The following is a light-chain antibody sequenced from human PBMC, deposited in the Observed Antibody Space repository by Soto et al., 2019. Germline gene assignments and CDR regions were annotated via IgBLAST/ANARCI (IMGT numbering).Light chain of an antibody. CDR3: GSWDSRLSAYV. J-gene: IGLJ1*01. V-gene: IGLV1-51*01. CDR2: DDN. Sequence: QSVLTLPPSVSAAPGQKVTISCSGSSSNIGGNSVSWYQQLPGTAPKLLIYDDNKRPSGIPDRFSGSKSGTSDTLGITGFQTGDEADYYCGSWDSRLSAYVFGTGTKVTVL. CDR1: SSNIGGNS.